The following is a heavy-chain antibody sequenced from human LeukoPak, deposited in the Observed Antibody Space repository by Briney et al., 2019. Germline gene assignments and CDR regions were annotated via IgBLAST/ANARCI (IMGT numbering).Heavy chain of an antibody. CDR3: ARALGYSGEDYYYYMDV. CDR1: GGTFSSYA. D-gene: IGHD3-10*01. Sequence: SVKVSCKASGGTFSSYAISWVRQAPGQGLEWMGGIIPIFGTANYAQKFQGRVTVTTDESTSTAYMELSSLRSEDTAVYYCARALGYSGEDYYYYMDVWGKGTTVTVSS. V-gene: IGHV1-69*05. J-gene: IGHJ6*03. CDR2: IIPIFGTA.